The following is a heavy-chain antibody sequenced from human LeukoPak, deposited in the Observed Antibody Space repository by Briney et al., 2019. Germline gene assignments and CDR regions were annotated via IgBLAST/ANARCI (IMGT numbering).Heavy chain of an antibody. Sequence: SQTLSLTCTVSGGSISSGGYYWSWIRQHPGKGLEWIRYIYYSGSTYYNPSLKSRVTISVDTSKNQFSLKLSSVTAADTAVYYCARELAARYFDWYLDYWGQGTLVTVSS. CDR3: ARELAARYFDWYLDY. CDR2: IYYSGST. D-gene: IGHD3-9*01. J-gene: IGHJ4*02. V-gene: IGHV4-31*03. CDR1: GGSISSGGYY.